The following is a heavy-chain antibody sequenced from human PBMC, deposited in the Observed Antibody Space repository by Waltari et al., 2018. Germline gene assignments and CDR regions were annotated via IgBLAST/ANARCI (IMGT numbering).Heavy chain of an antibody. D-gene: IGHD6-6*01. J-gene: IGHJ6*02. V-gene: IGHV1-69*04. Sequence: QVQLVQSGAEVKKPGSSVKVSCKASGGTFSSYAISWVGPAPGQGLEWMGRIIPILGIANYAQKFQGRVTITADKSTSAAYMELSSLRSEDTAVYYCARDCAARPGCMAVWGQGTTVTVSS. CDR2: IIPILGIA. CDR1: GGTFSSYA. CDR3: ARDCAARPGCMAV.